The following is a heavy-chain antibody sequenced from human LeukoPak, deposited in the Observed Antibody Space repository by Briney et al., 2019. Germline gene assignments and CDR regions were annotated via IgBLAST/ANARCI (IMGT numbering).Heavy chain of an antibody. Sequence: GGSLRLSCTASGFTFSIYNMNWVRQAPGKGLEWVAGISDSGGRTNYADSVKGRFSISRDNRKNSLYLQMNSLRAEDTAVYFCAKRGVVIRVILVGFHKEANYFDSWGQGALVTVSS. D-gene: IGHD3-22*01. CDR2: ISDSGGRT. CDR1: GFTFSIYN. J-gene: IGHJ4*02. V-gene: IGHV3-23*01. CDR3: AKRGVVIRVILVGFHKEANYFDS.